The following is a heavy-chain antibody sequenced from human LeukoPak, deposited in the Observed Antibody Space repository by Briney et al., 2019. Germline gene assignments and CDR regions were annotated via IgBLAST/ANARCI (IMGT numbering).Heavy chain of an antibody. Sequence: SETLSLTCTVSGGSISSYYWSWIRQPPGKGLEWIGYIYYSGSTNYNPSLKSRVTISVDTSKNQFSLKLSSVTAADTAVYYCASLAPPYSMEAAYWGQGTLVTVSS. V-gene: IGHV4-59*08. CDR1: GGSISSYY. CDR3: ASLAPPYSMEAAY. J-gene: IGHJ4*02. D-gene: IGHD2-21*01. CDR2: IYYSGST.